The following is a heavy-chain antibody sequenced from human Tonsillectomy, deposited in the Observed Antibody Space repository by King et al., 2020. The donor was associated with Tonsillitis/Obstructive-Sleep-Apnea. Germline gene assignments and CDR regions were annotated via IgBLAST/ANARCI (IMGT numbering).Heavy chain of an antibody. V-gene: IGHV3-23*04. CDR3: AGGPAGADYYYMDV. D-gene: IGHD6-19*01. CDR2: ISDNGAGT. Sequence: DVQLVESGGGSVQPGGSLRLSCAASGFTFTRYAMTWVRQAPGKGLEWVSSISDNGAGTHYADSVKGRFTISRDNSKSTLYLQMNSLRVDDTAVYYCAGGPAGADYYYMDVWGKGTTVTVSS. CDR1: GFTFTRYA. J-gene: IGHJ6*03.